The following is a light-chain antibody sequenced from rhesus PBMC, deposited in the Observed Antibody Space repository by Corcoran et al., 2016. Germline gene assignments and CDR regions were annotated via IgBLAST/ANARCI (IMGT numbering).Light chain of an antibody. CDR3: LKDYTAPLT. CDR2: ASS. J-gene: IGKJ4*01. Sequence: IQMTQSPSSLSASVGDRVTVTCRASQGIKKELSWYQQKPGKAPTLLIYASSTLKTGVSSRFSGSGSGSDFTLTISSLQPEDVATYYCLKDYTAPLTFGGGTKVEIK. CDR1: QGIKKE. V-gene: IGKV1-94*01.